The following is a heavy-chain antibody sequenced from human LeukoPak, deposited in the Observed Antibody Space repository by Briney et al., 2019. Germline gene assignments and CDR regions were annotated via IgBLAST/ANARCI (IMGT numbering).Heavy chain of an antibody. CDR3: ARDSREVLLWFGEFSP. J-gene: IGHJ5*02. CDR1: GYTFTSYG. CDR2: ISGYNGHT. D-gene: IGHD3-10*01. Sequence: ASVQVSCKASGYTFTSYGISRVRQAPGPGLEWMGWISGYNGHTKYAQKFQGRATMTTDTSTSTAYMELRSLRSDDTAVYYCARDSREVLLWFGEFSPWGQGTLVTVSS. V-gene: IGHV1-18*01.